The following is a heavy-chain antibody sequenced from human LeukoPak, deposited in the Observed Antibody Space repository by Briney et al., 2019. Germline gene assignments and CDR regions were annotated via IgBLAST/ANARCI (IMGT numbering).Heavy chain of an antibody. CDR3: ASGRISQAY. CDR1: GGSISSSSYY. Sequence: SENLSLTCTVSGGSISSSSYYWGWIRQPPGKGLEWIGSIYYSGSTYYNPSLKSRVTISVDTSKNQFSLKLSSVTAADTAVYYCASGRISQAYWGQGTLVTVSS. J-gene: IGHJ4*02. D-gene: IGHD2-15*01. V-gene: IGHV4-39*01. CDR2: IYYSGST.